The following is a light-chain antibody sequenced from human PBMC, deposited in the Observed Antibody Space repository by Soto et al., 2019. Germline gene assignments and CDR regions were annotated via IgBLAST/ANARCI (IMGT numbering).Light chain of an antibody. J-gene: IGKJ4*01. CDR3: QQYNNWPPLT. Sequence: EIVLTQSPGTLSLSPGERATLSCRASQSVRSTFLAWYQQKPGQAPRLLISGASSRATGIPDRFSGSGSGTEFTLTISSLQSEDFAVYYCQQYNNWPPLTFGGGTKVEIK. CDR2: GAS. V-gene: IGKV3-20*01. CDR1: QSVRSTF.